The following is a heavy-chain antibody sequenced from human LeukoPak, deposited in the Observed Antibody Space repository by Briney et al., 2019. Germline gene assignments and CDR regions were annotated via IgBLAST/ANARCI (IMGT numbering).Heavy chain of an antibody. J-gene: IGHJ3*02. CDR2: IIPIFGTA. D-gene: IGHD6-6*01. V-gene: IGHV1-69*05. CDR1: GGTFSSYA. Sequence: SVKVSCKASGGTFSSYAIGWVRQAPGQGLEWMGGIIPIFGTANYAQKFQGRVTITTDESTSTAYMELSSLRSEDTAVYYCARVLAEYSSSFNDAFDIWGQGTMVTVSS. CDR3: ARVLAEYSSSFNDAFDI.